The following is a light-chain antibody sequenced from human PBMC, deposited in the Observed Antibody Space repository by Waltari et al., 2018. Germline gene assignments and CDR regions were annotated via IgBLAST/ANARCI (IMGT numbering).Light chain of an antibody. CDR2: KAS. CDR1: QSISSW. V-gene: IGKV1-5*03. Sequence: DIQMTQSPSTLSAFVGDRVTITCRASQSISSWLAWYQQKPGKAPKLLIYKASSLESGVPSRFSGSGSGTEFTLTISSLQPDDFATYYCQQYNSYSLALTFGGGTKVEIK. CDR3: QQYNSYSLALT. J-gene: IGKJ4*01.